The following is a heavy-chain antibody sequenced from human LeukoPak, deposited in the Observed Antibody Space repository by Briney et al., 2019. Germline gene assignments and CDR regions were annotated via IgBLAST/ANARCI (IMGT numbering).Heavy chain of an antibody. CDR3: AREVVTAGPTRWYFDL. D-gene: IGHD2-21*02. Sequence: GGSLRLSCAASGFTVSSNYMSWVRQAPGKGLEWVSVIYSGGSTYYADSVKGRFTISRDNSKNTLYLQMNSLRDEDTAVYYCAREVVTAGPTRWYFDLWGRGTLVTVSS. V-gene: IGHV3-53*01. CDR2: IYSGGST. J-gene: IGHJ2*01. CDR1: GFTVSSNY.